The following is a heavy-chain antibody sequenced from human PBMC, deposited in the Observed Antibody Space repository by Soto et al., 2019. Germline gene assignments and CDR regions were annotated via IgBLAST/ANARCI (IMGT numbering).Heavy chain of an antibody. CDR2: IIPIAAIA. D-gene: IGHD3-10*01. Sequence: QVQLVQSGAEVKKPGSSVKVSCKASGGTFSRYTINWVRQAPGQGLEWMGRIIPIAAIANYTQKFQGRVTITGDTSSTTAYMELSSMRSDDTAVYYCARGSTIVRGAPSWFDPWGQGTLVTVSS. CDR1: GGTFSRYT. CDR3: ARGSTIVRGAPSWFDP. J-gene: IGHJ5*02. V-gene: IGHV1-69*02.